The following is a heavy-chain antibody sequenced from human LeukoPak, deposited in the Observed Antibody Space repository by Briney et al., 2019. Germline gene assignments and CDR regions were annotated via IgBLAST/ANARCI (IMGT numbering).Heavy chain of an antibody. J-gene: IGHJ4*02. CDR2: FDPEDGET. D-gene: IGHD3-16*01. CDR3: ATGPHYDYVWGSYED. CDR1: GYTLTELS. Sequence: ASVKVSCKVSGYTLTELSMHWVRQAPGKGLEWMGGFDPEDGETIYAQKFQGRVTMTEDTSTDTAYMELSSLRSEDTAVYYCATGPHYDYVWGSYEDWGQGTLVTVSP. V-gene: IGHV1-24*01.